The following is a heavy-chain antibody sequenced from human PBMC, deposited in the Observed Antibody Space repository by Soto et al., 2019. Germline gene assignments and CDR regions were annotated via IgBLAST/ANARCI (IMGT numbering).Heavy chain of an antibody. CDR1: GFTFSSYG. D-gene: IGHD6-13*01. J-gene: IGHJ3*02. CDR2: ISDDGSNK. CDR3: AKDPGGSWYSSSLSDAFDI. V-gene: IGHV3-30*18. Sequence: QPGGSLRLSCAASGFTFSSYGMHWVRQAPGKGLEWVAVISDDGSNKYYADSVKGRFTISRDNSKNTLYLQMNSLRAEDTAVYYCAKDPGGSWYSSSLSDAFDIWGQGTMVTVSS.